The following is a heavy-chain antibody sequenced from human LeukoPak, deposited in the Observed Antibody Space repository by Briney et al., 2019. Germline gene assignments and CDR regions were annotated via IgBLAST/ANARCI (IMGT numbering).Heavy chain of an antibody. CDR1: GFMFSSNW. D-gene: IGHD5-24*01. CDR3: AKEGRSLQTY. CDR2: IKEDGTET. J-gene: IGHJ4*02. V-gene: IGHV3-7*03. Sequence: QAGGSLRLSCAASGFMFSSNWLSWVRLAPGKGLEWVANIKEDGTETYYVDPVKGRFTISRDNAKNSLYLQMNSLRVEDTAVYYCAKEGRSLQTYWGQGTLVTASS.